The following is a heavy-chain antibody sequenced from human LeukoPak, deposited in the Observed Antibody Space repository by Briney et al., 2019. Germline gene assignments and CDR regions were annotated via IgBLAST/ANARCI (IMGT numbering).Heavy chain of an antibody. CDR2: INQDGSTT. CDR1: GFTFSHYW. J-gene: IGHJ4*02. D-gene: IGHD4-23*01. Sequence: GGSLRLSCAASGFTFSHYWMTWVRQAPGKGLEWVANINQDGSTTNYLDSVKGRFTISRDNAKISLYLQMDSLRAEDTALYYCARLPGNSAYHDYWGQGTLVTVSS. CDR3: ARLPGNSAYHDY. V-gene: IGHV3-7*01.